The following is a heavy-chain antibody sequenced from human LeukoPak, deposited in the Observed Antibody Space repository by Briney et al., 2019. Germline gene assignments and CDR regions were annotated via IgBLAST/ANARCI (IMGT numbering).Heavy chain of an antibody. Sequence: GGSLRLSCEASGFTFTKFWMSWVRQAPGKGLEWVANIQEDGKKENYVDSVSGRFTISRDNAKNSLYLQMSSLRAEDTAVYYCARGPGYGHYFDFWGQGTLVTVSS. J-gene: IGHJ4*02. CDR2: IQEDGKKE. CDR1: GFTFTKFW. CDR3: ARGPGYGHYFDF. D-gene: IGHD5-12*01. V-gene: IGHV3-7*01.